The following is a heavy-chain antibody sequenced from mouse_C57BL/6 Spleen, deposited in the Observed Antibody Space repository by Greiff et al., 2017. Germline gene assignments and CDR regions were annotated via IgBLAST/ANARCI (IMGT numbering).Heavy chain of an antibody. Sequence: VQLQQPGPELVKPGASVKLSCKASGYAFSSSWMNWVEQRPGQGLEWIGRIYPGDGDTNYNGKFKGKATLTADKSSSTAYMQLSSLTSEDSAVYFCARGATVVPFDYWGQGTTLTVSS. CDR3: ARGATVVPFDY. V-gene: IGHV1-82*01. CDR1: GYAFSSSW. J-gene: IGHJ2*01. CDR2: IYPGDGDT. D-gene: IGHD1-1*01.